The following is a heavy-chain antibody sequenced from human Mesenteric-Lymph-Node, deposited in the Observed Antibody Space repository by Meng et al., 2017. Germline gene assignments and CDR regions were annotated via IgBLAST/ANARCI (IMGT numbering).Heavy chain of an antibody. Sequence: ASVKVSCKASGYDFIDSYMHWVRQAPGQRLEWMGTINAGAGDTAYSQKFQGRVTMTRDTSANTGYMEVSSLTSEDTAVYFCARDVINGHNDALDIWGQGTMVTVSS. CDR3: ARDVINGHNDALDI. CDR1: GYDFIDSY. CDR2: INAGAGDT. V-gene: IGHV1/OR15-3*02. D-gene: IGHD2-8*01. J-gene: IGHJ3*02.